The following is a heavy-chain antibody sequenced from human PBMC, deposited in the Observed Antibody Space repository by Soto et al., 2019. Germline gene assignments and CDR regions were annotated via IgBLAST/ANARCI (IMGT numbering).Heavy chain of an antibody. D-gene: IGHD1-7*01. CDR3: ARGITGTTVDP. Sequence: PGGSLRLSCAASGFTFSSYSMNWVRRAPGKGLEWVSYIATSSIYIYYADSVKGRFTISRDNAKNSLYLQMNSLRAEDTAVYYCARGITGTTVDPWGQGTLVTSPQ. CDR2: IATSSIYI. CDR1: GFTFSSYS. J-gene: IGHJ5*02. V-gene: IGHV3-21*01.